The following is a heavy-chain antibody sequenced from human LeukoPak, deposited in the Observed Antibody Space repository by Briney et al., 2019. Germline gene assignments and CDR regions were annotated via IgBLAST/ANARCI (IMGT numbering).Heavy chain of an antibody. D-gene: IGHD1-26*01. V-gene: IGHV3-7*01. CDR3: ARYSGSYPAPFDP. CDR2: IKQDGSEK. CDR1: GFTFSSYW. J-gene: IGHJ5*02. Sequence: PGGSLRLSCAASGFTFSSYWMSWARQAPGRGLEWVANIKQDGSEKYYVDSVKGRFTISRDNAKNSLYLQMNSLRAEDTAVYYCARYSGSYPAPFDPWGQGTLVTVSS.